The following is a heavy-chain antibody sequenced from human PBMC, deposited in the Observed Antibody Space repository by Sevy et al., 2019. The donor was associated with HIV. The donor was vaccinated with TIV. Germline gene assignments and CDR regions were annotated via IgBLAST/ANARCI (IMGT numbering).Heavy chain of an antibody. CDR1: GYTFTSYG. CDR3: ARVSGRHALWFGEWNWFDP. D-gene: IGHD3-10*01. V-gene: IGHV1-18*01. Sequence: ASVKVSCKASGYTFTSYGISWVRQAPEQGLEWMGWISAYNGNTNYAQKLQGRVTMTTDTSTSTAYMELRSLRSDDTAVYYCARVSGRHALWFGEWNWFDPWGQGTLVTVSS. J-gene: IGHJ5*02. CDR2: ISAYNGNT.